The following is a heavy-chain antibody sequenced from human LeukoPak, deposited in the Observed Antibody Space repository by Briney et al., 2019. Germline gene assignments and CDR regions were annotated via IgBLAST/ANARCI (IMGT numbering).Heavy chain of an antibody. CDR3: ARDPGGYDYVWGSYRYRSNWFDP. CDR2: IYYSGST. CDR1: GGSISSYY. J-gene: IGHJ5*02. D-gene: IGHD3-16*02. V-gene: IGHV4-59*01. Sequence: SETLSLTCTVSGGSISSYYWSWIRQPPGKGLEWIGYIYYSGSTNYNPSLKGRVTISVDTSKNQFSLKLSSVTAADTAVYYCARDPGGYDYVWGSYRYRSNWFDPWGQGTLVTVSS.